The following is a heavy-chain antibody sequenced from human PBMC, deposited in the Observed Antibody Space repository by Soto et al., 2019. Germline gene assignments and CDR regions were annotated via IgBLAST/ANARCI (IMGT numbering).Heavy chain of an antibody. CDR3: ATERPPRHEQHYY. D-gene: IGHD1-1*01. J-gene: IGHJ4*02. Sequence: GGSLRLSCAASGVSFSTYRMSWVRQAPGKGLEWVGNIPPDGGEKNYVEAVKGRFTISRDNAKNSLYLQMNSLRAEDTAVYYCATERPPRHEQHYYWGQGTLVTVSS. V-gene: IGHV3-7*01. CDR1: GVSFSTYR. CDR2: IPPDGGEK.